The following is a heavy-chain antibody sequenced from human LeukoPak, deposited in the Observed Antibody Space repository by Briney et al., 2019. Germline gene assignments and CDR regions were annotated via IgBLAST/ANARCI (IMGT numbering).Heavy chain of an antibody. Sequence: PSETLSLTCTVSGGSISSYYWSWIRQPPGKGLEWIGYIYYSGSTNYNPSLKSRVTISVDTSKNQFSLKLSSVTAADTAVYYCARAIPATEYFDYWGQGTLVTVSS. D-gene: IGHD2-2*01. CDR1: GGSISSYY. CDR2: IYYSGST. V-gene: IGHV4-59*01. J-gene: IGHJ4*02. CDR3: ARAIPATEYFDY.